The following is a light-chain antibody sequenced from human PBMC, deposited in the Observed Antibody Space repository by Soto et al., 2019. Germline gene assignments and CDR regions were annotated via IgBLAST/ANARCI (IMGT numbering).Light chain of an antibody. J-gene: IGKJ5*01. CDR3: QQYNSYLIT. V-gene: IGKV1-5*01. CDR2: DAS. Sequence: DIQMTQSPPTLSASVGDRVTITCRASLSIRSWLAWYQQKPGKAPKLLIYDASRLESGVPSRFSGSGSGTEFTLSISSLQPDDFATYYCQQYNSYLITFGQGTRLEIK. CDR1: LSIRSW.